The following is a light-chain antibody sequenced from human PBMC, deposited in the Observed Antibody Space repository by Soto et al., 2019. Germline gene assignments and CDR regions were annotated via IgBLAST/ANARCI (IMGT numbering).Light chain of an antibody. V-gene: IGKV3-20*01. CDR2: GAS. Sequence: ESVLTQSPDTLSLSPGEIATLSFSASQSVSNNYLACYQQKPGQAPRVLIYGASNRATGIPDRFSGSGSGTDFTLTISRLEPEDFAVYYCQQYGSPGTFGQGTKVDIK. CDR3: QQYGSPGT. J-gene: IGKJ1*01. CDR1: QSVSNNY.